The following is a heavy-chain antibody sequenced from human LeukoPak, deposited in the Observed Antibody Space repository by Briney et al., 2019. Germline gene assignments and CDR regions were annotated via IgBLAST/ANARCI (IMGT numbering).Heavy chain of an antibody. CDR3: AKLYDFWSVDDY. D-gene: IGHD3-3*01. J-gene: IGHJ4*02. CDR2: IYSGGST. CDR1: GFTVSSNY. Sequence: PGGSLRLSCAASGFTVSSNYMSWVRQAPGKGLEWVSVIYSGGSTYYADSVKGRFTISRDNSKNTLYLQMNSLRAEDTAVYYCAKLYDFWSVDDYWGQGTLVTVSS. V-gene: IGHV3-53*01.